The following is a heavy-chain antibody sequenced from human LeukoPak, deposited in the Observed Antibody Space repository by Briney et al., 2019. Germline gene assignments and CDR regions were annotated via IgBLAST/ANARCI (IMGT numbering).Heavy chain of an antibody. CDR1: GGSISSGGYY. CDR3: ARDLTGAYYFDY. Sequence: SETLSLTCTVSGGSISSGGYYWSWIRQHPGKGVEWIGYIYYSGSTYYNPSLKSRVTISVDTSKNQFSLKLSSVTAADTAVYYCARDLTGAYYFDYWGQGTLVTVSS. V-gene: IGHV4-31*03. D-gene: IGHD3-9*01. CDR2: IYYSGST. J-gene: IGHJ4*02.